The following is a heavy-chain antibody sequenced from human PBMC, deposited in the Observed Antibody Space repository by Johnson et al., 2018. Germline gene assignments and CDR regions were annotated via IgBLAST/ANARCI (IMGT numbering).Heavy chain of an antibody. CDR1: GFVFSGSA. CDR2: IRSKTNSYAT. V-gene: IGHV3-73*01. J-gene: IGHJ3*02. D-gene: IGHD5-24*01. Sequence: EVQLVESGGGLVQPGGSLKLSCTASGFVFSGSAMHWVRQASGKGLEWVGRIRSKTNSYATAYAASVEGRFTISRDDSENTAYRQMNSLKTEDTAVYYCTTDGEAARDAFDSWGRGTMVTVSS. CDR3: TTDGEAARDAFDS.